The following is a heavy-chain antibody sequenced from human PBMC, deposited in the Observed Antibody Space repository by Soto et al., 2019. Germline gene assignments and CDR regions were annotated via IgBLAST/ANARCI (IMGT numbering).Heavy chain of an antibody. CDR3: ARAHRGYRNWFDP. CDR1: GFTVSSNY. V-gene: IGHV3-53*04. Sequence: GGSLRLSCAASGFTVSSNYMSWVRQAPGKGLEWVSVIYSGGSTYYADSVKGRFTISRHNSKNTLYLQMNSLRAEDTAVYYCARAHRGYRNWFDPWGQGTLVTVSS. D-gene: IGHD5-12*01. J-gene: IGHJ5*02. CDR2: IYSGGST.